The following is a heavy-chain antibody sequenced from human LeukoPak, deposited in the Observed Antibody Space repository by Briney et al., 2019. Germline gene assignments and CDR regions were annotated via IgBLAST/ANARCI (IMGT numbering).Heavy chain of an antibody. CDR1: GVIFSTHS. CDR3: VVSSSSSTWYLDS. D-gene: IGHD6-13*01. V-gene: IGHV3-21*01. CDR2: VSTESEYI. J-gene: IGHJ4*02. Sequence: GGSLRLSCGVSGVIFSTHSMNWVRQAPGKGPEWVATVSTESEYIYYGDSVRGRFTISRDDARNSLYLQMNRLRVEDTALYYCVVSSSSSTWYLDSWGQGTLVTVSS.